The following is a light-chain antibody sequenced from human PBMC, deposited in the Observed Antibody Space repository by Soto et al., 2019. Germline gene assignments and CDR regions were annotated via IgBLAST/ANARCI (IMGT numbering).Light chain of an antibody. CDR3: LQYNSYPWT. Sequence: DIPMTQSPSTLSASVGDRVTITCRASQSISSWLAWYQQKAGKAPKVLIYKASSLESGVPSRFSGSGSGTEFTLTISSLQPDDFATYYCLQYNSYPWTFGQGTKVEI. CDR2: KAS. V-gene: IGKV1-5*03. CDR1: QSISSW. J-gene: IGKJ1*01.